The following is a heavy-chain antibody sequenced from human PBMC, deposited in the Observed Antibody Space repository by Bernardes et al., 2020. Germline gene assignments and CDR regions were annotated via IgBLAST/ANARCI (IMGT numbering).Heavy chain of an antibody. V-gene: IGHV3-23*01. Sequence: GGSLRLSCAASGFTFSSYAMSWVRQAPGKGLEWVSAISASGGSTFYADSVKGRFTISRDNSKNTLYLQMNSLRAEDTAAYYCAKEGSGSTYYYYYYYMDVWGKGTTVTVSS. CDR2: ISASGGST. CDR3: AKEGSGSTYYYYYYYMDV. J-gene: IGHJ6*03. CDR1: GFTFSSYA. D-gene: IGHD1-26*01.